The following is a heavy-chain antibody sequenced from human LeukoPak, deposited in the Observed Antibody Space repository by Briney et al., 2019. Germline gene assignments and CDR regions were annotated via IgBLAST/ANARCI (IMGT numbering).Heavy chain of an antibody. CDR3: ARGYCSGGSCYDY. CDR2: IKQDGSEK. Sequence: GGSLRLSCAASGFTFSSYGMHWVRQAPGKGLEWVANIKQDGSEKYYVDSVKGRFTISRDNAKNSLYLQMNSLRAEDTAVYYCARGYCSGGSCYDYWGQGTLVTVSS. D-gene: IGHD2-15*01. V-gene: IGHV3-7*04. J-gene: IGHJ4*02. CDR1: GFTFSSYG.